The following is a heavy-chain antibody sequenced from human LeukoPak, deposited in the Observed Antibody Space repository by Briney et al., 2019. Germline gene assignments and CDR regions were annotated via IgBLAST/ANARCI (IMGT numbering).Heavy chain of an antibody. D-gene: IGHD4-17*01. V-gene: IGHV1-18*01. CDR2: ISAYNGNT. CDR1: GYTFTSYG. J-gene: IGHJ4*02. Sequence: ASVKVSCKASGYTFTSYGISWVRQAPGQGLEWMGWISAYNGNTNYAQKLQGGVTMTTDTSTSTAYMELRSLRSDDTAVYYCARDHRSDYGQFYYFDYWGQGTLVTVSS. CDR3: ARDHRSDYGQFYYFDY.